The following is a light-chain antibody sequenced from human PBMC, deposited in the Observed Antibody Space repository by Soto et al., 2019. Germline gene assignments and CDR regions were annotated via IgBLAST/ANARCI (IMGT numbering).Light chain of an antibody. CDR1: SSDVGGYNF. V-gene: IGLV2-14*01. J-gene: IGLJ1*01. CDR3: SSYTSSSTLYV. CDR2: EVS. Sequence: QSALAEPAWVSGSPGQSITISCTGTSSDVGGYNFVSWYQQHPGKAPKFMIYEVSNRPSGVSNRFSGSKSGNTASLTISGLQAEDEADYYCSSYTSSSTLYVFGTGTKVTVL.